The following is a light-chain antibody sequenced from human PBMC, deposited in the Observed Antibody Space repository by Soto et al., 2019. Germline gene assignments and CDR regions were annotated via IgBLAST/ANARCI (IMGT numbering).Light chain of an antibody. Sequence: EIVLTQSPATLSLSPGERATLSCRASQSVSSYLAWYQQKPGQAPRLLIYDAYNRATGIQARFSGSGSGTDFTLTISSLAPEDLAVYYCQQRSNWPFSLTFGGGTKVEIK. CDR2: DAY. CDR1: QSVSSY. CDR3: QQRSNWPFSLT. J-gene: IGKJ4*01. V-gene: IGKV3-11*01.